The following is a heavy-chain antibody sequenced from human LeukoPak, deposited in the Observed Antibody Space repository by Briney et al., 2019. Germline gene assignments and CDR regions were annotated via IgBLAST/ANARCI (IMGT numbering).Heavy chain of an antibody. CDR3: AGENNSFDY. Sequence: SETLSLTCTVSGXSXXXXYXXXXXXPXXXGXXWIGYIYXXXXXNYNPSLKSRVTISVDTSKNQFSLKLNSVTAADTAVYYCAGENNSFDYWGQGTLVTVSS. V-gene: IGHV4-59*01. J-gene: IGHJ4*02. CDR1: GXSXXXXY. CDR2: IYXXXXX.